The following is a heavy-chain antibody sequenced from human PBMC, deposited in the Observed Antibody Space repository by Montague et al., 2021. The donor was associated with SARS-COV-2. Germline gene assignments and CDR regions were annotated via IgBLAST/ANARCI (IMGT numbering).Heavy chain of an antibody. Sequence: SETLSLTCTVSGGSISSSSYYWAWIRQPPGKGLEWIGSIYYRESTYYNPSLKSRVFISVDTSKNQLSLTLTSATAADTAVYYCATQEDPSGWIPGPFDFWGQGTLLSVSS. D-gene: IGHD6-19*01. CDR2: IYYREST. V-gene: IGHV4-39*01. CDR1: GGSISSSSYY. J-gene: IGHJ4*02. CDR3: ATQEDPSGWIPGPFDF.